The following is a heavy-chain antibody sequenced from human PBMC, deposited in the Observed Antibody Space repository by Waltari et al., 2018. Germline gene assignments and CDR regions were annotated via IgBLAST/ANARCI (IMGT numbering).Heavy chain of an antibody. CDR3: AREDRAVAGTLYFDY. D-gene: IGHD6-19*01. CDR1: GGSISSYY. V-gene: IGHV4-4*07. J-gene: IGHJ4*02. CDR2: IYTSGST. Sequence: QVQLQESGPGLVKPSETLSLTCTVSGGSISSYYWSWIRQPAGKGLEWIGRIYTSGSTNYNPSLKSRVPMSVDTSKNQFSLKLSSVTAADTAVYYCAREDRAVAGTLYFDYWGQGTLVTVSS.